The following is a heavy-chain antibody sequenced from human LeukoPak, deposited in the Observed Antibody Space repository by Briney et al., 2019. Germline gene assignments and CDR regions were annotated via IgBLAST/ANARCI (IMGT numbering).Heavy chain of an antibody. V-gene: IGHV3-11*01. CDR2: ISSSGSTI. CDR1: GSTFSDYY. J-gene: IGHJ4*02. Sequence: PGGSLRLSCAASGSTFSDYYMSWIRQAPGKGLEWVSYISSSGSTIYYADSVKGRFTISRDNAKNSLYLQMNSLRAEDTAVYYCARDVFEDAGTTSFDYWGQGTLVTVSS. D-gene: IGHD1-1*01. CDR3: ARDVFEDAGTTSFDY.